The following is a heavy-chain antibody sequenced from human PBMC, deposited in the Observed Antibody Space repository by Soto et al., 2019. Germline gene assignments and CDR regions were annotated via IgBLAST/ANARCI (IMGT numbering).Heavy chain of an antibody. V-gene: IGHV1-8*01. J-gene: IGHJ5*02. CDR1: GYTFTSYD. CDR3: AREERSSGWYWKYDNWFSP. D-gene: IGHD6-19*01. CDR2: MNPNSGNT. Sequence: QVQLVQSGADVKKPGASVKVSGKASGYTFTSYDINWVRQATGHGLEWMGWMNPNSGNTGYAQKFQGIVNMTRNTSRSTAYIELSRLRSEDTAVYYCAREERSSGWYWKYDNWFSPWGHGTLVPDST.